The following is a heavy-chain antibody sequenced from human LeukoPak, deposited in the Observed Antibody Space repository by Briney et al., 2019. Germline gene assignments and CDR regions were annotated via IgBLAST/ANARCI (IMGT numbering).Heavy chain of an antibody. D-gene: IGHD3-10*01. CDR2: IYHSGST. CDR3: ALVRGVIIVDY. CDR1: GYSISSGYY. V-gene: IGHV4-38-2*01. Sequence: SETLSLTCAVPGYSISSGYYWGWIRQPPGKGLEWIGSIYHSGSTYYNPSLKSRVTISVDTSKNQFSLKLSSVTAADTAVYYCALVRGVIIVDYWGQGTLVTVSS. J-gene: IGHJ4*02.